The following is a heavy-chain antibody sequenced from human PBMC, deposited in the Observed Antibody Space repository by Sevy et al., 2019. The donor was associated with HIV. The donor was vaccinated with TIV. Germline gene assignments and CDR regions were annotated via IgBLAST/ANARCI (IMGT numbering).Heavy chain of an antibody. Sequence: GGSLRLSCAASGFTVSSNYMSWVRQAPGKGLEWVSVIYSGGSTYYADSVKGRFTISRDNSKNTLYLQMNSLRAEDTAVYYCASHYGSGSDYRHYYYRDVWGKGTTVTVSS. CDR2: IYSGGST. D-gene: IGHD3-10*01. CDR3: ASHYGSGSDYRHYYYRDV. J-gene: IGHJ6*03. V-gene: IGHV3-53*01. CDR1: GFTVSSNY.